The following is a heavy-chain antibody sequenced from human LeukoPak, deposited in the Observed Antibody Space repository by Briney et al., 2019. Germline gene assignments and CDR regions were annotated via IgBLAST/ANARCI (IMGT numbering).Heavy chain of an antibody. V-gene: IGHV3-30*04. CDR2: ISYDGSNK. CDR1: GFTFSSYA. CDR3: ARDLNDYGDYSFYYYYYGMDV. J-gene: IGHJ6*02. Sequence: GGSLRLSCAASGFTFSSYAMHWVRQAPGKGLEWVAVISYDGSNKYYADSVKGRFTISRDNSKNTLYLQMNSLRAEDTAAYYCARDLNDYGDYSFYYYYYGMDVWGQGTTVTVSS. D-gene: IGHD4-17*01.